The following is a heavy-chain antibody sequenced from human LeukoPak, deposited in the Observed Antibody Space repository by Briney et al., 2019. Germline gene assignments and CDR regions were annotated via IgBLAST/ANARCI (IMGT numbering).Heavy chain of an antibody. V-gene: IGHV4-59*01. Sequence: SETLSLTCTVSGGSISSYYWSWIRQPPGKGLEWIGYIYYSGRTNYNPSLKSRVTISVDTSKNQFSLKLSSVTAADTAVYYCARGHSSGYYIFDYWGQGTLVTVSS. CDR2: IYYSGRT. CDR3: ARGHSSGYYIFDY. J-gene: IGHJ4*02. D-gene: IGHD3-22*01. CDR1: GGSISSYY.